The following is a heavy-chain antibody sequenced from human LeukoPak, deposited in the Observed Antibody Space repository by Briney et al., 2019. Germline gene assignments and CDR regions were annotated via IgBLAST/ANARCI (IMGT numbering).Heavy chain of an antibody. CDR3: ARDALPYDILTGYSPRYFQH. V-gene: IGHV1-2*04. D-gene: IGHD3-9*01. Sequence: ASVKVSCKASGYTFTGYYMHWVRQAPGQGLEWMGWINPNSGGTNYAQKFRGWVTMTRDTSISTAYMELSRLRSDDTAVYYCARDALPYDILTGYSPRYFQHWGQGTLVTVSS. CDR1: GYTFTGYY. J-gene: IGHJ1*01. CDR2: INPNSGGT.